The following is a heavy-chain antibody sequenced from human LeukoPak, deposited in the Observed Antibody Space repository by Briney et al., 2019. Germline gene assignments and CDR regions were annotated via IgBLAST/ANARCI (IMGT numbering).Heavy chain of an antibody. Sequence: SETLSLTCSVSGGSINSSDYYWGWVRQPPGTGLEWIGETYHAGHINYNPSLKSRVTISMDKSKNQLYLKVTSVTAADTAVYCCAGGGGYYFDYWGQGILVAVSS. J-gene: IGHJ4*02. V-gene: IGHV4-39*07. CDR2: TYHAGHI. D-gene: IGHD5-12*01. CDR3: AGGGGYYFDY. CDR1: GGSINSSDY.